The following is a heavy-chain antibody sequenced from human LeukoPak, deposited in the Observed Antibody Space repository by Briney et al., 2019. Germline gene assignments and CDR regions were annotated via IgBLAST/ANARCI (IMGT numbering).Heavy chain of an antibody. CDR3: ANLLRGWVNY. Sequence: ASVKVSCKVSGYTLTELSMYWVRLTPGKGLEWMGGFDPEDGETIYAQKFQGRVTMTEDTSTDTAYMELSSLRSEDTAVYYCANLLRGWVNYWGQGTLVTVSS. J-gene: IGHJ4*02. CDR2: FDPEDGET. D-gene: IGHD3-10*01. V-gene: IGHV1-24*01. CDR1: GYTLTELS.